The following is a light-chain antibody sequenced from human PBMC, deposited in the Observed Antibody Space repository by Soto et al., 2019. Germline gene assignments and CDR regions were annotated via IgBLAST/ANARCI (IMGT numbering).Light chain of an antibody. CDR3: ETWDTNTRV. J-gene: IGLJ1*01. Sequence: QPVLAQSSSASASLGSSVKLTCTLSSGHSTYIIAWHQQQPGKAPRYLMNLEGSGSYNKGSGVPDRFSGSSSGADRYLTITNLQFEYEAEYYCETWDTNTRVFGTGTKVTVL. CDR2: LEGSGSY. CDR1: SGHSTYI. V-gene: IGLV4-60*02.